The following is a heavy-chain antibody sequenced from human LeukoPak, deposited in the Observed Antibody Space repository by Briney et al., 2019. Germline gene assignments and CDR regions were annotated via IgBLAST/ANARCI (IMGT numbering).Heavy chain of an antibody. CDR3: ARGIVPTDSSSWPTGFDY. CDR1: GFTFSSYG. CDR2: ISSSSSYI. V-gene: IGHV3-21*01. J-gene: IGHJ4*02. Sequence: PGGTLRLSCAASGFTFSSYGMSWVRQAPGKGLEWVSSISSSSSYIYYADSVKGRFTISRDNAKNSLYLQMNSLRAEDTAVYYCARGIVPTDSSSWPTGFDYWGQGTLVTVSS. D-gene: IGHD6-13*01.